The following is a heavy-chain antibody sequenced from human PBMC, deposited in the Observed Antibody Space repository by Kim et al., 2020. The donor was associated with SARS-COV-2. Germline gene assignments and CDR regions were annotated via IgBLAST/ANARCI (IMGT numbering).Heavy chain of an antibody. CDR1: GDTFSSYA. J-gene: IGHJ6*02. CDR3: ARDEGYCSGGSCHDYYYGMDG. Sequence: SVKVSCKASGDTFSSYAISWVRQAPGQGLEWMGGIIPIFGTANYAQKFQGRVTITADESTTTTYMELSSLRSEDTAVYYCARDEGYCSGGSCHDYYYGMDGWGQGTTVTVSS. CDR2: IIPIFGTA. D-gene: IGHD2-15*01. V-gene: IGHV1-69*13.